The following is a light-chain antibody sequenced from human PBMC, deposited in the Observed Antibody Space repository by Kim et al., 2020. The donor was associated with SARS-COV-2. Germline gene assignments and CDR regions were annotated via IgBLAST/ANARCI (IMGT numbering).Light chain of an antibody. CDR2: RNN. V-gene: IGLV1-47*01. CDR3: ATWDDSVRGVVV. Sequence: QSVLTQPPSASGTPGQRVTISCSGSNSKIENNYVYWYQRLPGTPPRLLIFRNNQRPSGVPDRFSASKSGTSASLAISGLRSEDEADYYCATWDDSVRGVVVFGEGTQLTVL. J-gene: IGLJ2*01. CDR1: NSKIENNY.